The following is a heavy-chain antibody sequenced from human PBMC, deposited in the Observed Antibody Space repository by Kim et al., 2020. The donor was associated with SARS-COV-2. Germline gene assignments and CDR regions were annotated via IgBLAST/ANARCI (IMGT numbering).Heavy chain of an antibody. CDR2: IYYSGST. V-gene: IGHV4-31*03. CDR1: GGSISSGGYY. Sequence: SETLSLTCTVSGGSISSGGYYWSWIRQHPGKGLEWIGYIYYSGSTYYNPSLKSRVTISVDTSKNQFSLKLSSVTAADTAVYYCARSPLGYCSSTSCYPPAHLDYWGQGTLVTVSS. J-gene: IGHJ4*02. D-gene: IGHD2-2*01. CDR3: ARSPLGYCSSTSCYPPAHLDY.